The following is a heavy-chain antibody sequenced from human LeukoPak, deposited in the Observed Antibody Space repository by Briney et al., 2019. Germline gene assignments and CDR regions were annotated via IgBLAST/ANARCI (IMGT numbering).Heavy chain of an antibody. D-gene: IGHD3-10*01. Sequence: PGGSLRLSCAASGFTFSSYAMHWVRQAPGKGLEWVAVISYDGSNKYYADSVKGRFTISRDNPKNTLYLQMNSLRAEDTAVYYCARDRSQRFGEFYYYYYGMDVWGQGTTVTVSS. J-gene: IGHJ6*02. CDR3: ARDRSQRFGEFYYYYYGMDV. CDR1: GFTFSSYA. V-gene: IGHV3-30*04. CDR2: ISYDGSNK.